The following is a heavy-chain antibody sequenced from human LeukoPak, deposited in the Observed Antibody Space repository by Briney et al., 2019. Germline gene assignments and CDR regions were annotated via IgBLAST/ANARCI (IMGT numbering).Heavy chain of an antibody. D-gene: IGHD7-27*01. CDR1: GYTFTGYY. CDR2: INPNSGGT. J-gene: IGHJ4*02. Sequence: ASVKVSCTASGYTFTGYYMHWVRQAPGQGLEWMGRINPNSGGTNYAQKFQGRVTMTRDTSISTAYMELSRLRSDDTAVYYCARDWATGDLLNYWGQGTLVTVSS. V-gene: IGHV1-2*06. CDR3: ARDWATGDLLNY.